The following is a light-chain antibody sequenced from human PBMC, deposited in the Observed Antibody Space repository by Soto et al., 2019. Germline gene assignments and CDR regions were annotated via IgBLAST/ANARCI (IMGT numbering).Light chain of an antibody. CDR1: QSISSF. J-gene: IGKJ1*01. V-gene: IGKV1-39*01. CDR3: QQSYSTPPT. CDR2: GAS. Sequence: DIQMTQSPSSLSASVGDSVTITCRASQSISSFLNWYQHKPGKAPKVLIYGASRLQSGVPTRFSGSGSGTDFTLTISSLHPEDFATYFCQQSYSTPPTFGQGTRVGIK.